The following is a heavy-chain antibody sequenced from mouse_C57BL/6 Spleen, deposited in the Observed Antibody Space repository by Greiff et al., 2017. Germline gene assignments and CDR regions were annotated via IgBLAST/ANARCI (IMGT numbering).Heavy chain of an antibody. D-gene: IGHD3-2*02. J-gene: IGHJ2*01. CDR3: ARGQLRLQDY. CDR1: GYAFSSSW. CDR2: IYPGDGDT. V-gene: IGHV1-82*01. Sequence: QVQLKESGPELVKPGASVKISCKASGYAFSSSWMNWVKQRPGKGLEWIGRIYPGDGDTNYNGKFKGKATLTADKASSTAYMQLSSLTSEDSAVYFCARGQLRLQDYWGQGTTLTVSS.